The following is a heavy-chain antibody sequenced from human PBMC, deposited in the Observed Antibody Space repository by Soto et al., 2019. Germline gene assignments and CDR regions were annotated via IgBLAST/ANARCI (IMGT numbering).Heavy chain of an antibody. CDR3: ALDYLMAGYSRGCYDY. Sequence: GGSLRLSCVVSGFTFDDYGMNWVRQAPGKGLEWVSGISWSGGSIDYADSVKGRFTISRDNAKKSLYLQMNSLGAEDKALYFCALDYLMAGYSRGCYDYWGQGTLVTVSS. J-gene: IGHJ4*02. V-gene: IGHV3-9*01. CDR2: ISWSGGSI. CDR1: GFTFDDYG. D-gene: IGHD6-19*01.